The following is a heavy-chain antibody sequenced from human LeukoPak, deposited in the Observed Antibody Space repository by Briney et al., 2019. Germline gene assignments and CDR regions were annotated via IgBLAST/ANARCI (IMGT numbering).Heavy chain of an antibody. CDR2: IYYSGST. CDR3: ARSIAAAGAYPTWGVDNWFDP. J-gene: IGHJ5*02. D-gene: IGHD6-13*01. Sequence: PSETLSLTCTVSGGSISSSSYYWGWIRQPPGKGLEWIGSIYYSGSTYYNPSLKSRVTISVDTSKNQFSLKLSSVTAADTAVYYCARSIAAAGAYPTWGVDNWFDPWGQGTLVTVSS. CDR1: GGSISSSSYY. V-gene: IGHV4-39*07.